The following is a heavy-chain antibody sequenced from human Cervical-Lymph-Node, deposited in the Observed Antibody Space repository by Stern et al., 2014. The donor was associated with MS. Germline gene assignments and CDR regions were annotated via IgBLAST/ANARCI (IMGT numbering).Heavy chain of an antibody. CDR1: GFTFSTYW. Sequence: EVKLVESGGGLVQPGESLRLSCVASGFTFSTYWMHWVRQAPGKGLVWVSRINTDGIHPYHSDSVKGRCTVSRDNAKNTLYLQMNRLRAEDTAVYYCARSYESSPDVCGQGTTVTVSS. CDR2: INTDGIHP. J-gene: IGHJ6*02. D-gene: IGHD6-6*01. V-gene: IGHV3-74*01. CDR3: ARSYESSPDV.